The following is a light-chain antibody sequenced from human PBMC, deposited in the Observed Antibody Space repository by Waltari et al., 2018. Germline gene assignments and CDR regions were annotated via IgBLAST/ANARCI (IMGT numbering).Light chain of an antibody. V-gene: IGKV1-39*01. CDR3: QQGNSNPLT. Sequence: DIQMSQSPSSLSASVGDRVTITCRASQGISSYLNWYQQKPGKAPKLLIYYANSLASGVPSRFSGSGSGTEFTLIISSLQPEDFATYYCQQGNSNPLTFGGGTKVEIK. CDR1: QGISSY. CDR2: YAN. J-gene: IGKJ4*01.